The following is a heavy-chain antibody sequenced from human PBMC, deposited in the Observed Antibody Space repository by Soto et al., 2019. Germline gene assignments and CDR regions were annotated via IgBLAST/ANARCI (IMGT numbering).Heavy chain of an antibody. D-gene: IGHD6-6*01. CDR3: AREMYSSSALDAFDF. CDR1: GYTFTSYD. J-gene: IGHJ3*01. V-gene: IGHV1-8*02. Sequence: ASVKVSCKASGYTFTSYDINWVRQATGQGLEWMGWMNRNSGNTGYAQKFQGRVTMTRNTSISTAYMELSSLRSEDTAVYYCAREMYSSSALDAFDFWGQGTMVTVSS. CDR2: MNRNSGNT.